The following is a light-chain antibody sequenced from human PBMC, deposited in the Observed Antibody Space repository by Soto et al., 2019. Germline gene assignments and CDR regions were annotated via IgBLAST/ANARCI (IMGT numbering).Light chain of an antibody. CDR1: QNIESW. J-gene: IGKJ2*03. CDR3: QQYHRFSS. V-gene: IGKV1-5*03. CDR2: KAS. Sequence: DIQMTQSPSTLSASVGDRVTITCRASQNIESWLSWYQQKPGKPPKVLIYKASHLESGVPSRFSGSGSGTDFTLTINSLQPDDFATYYCQQYHRFSSFGQGTKLEIK.